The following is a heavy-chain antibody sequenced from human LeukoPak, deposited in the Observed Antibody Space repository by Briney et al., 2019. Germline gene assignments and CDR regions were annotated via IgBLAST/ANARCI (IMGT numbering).Heavy chain of an antibody. V-gene: IGHV1-69*04. Sequence: ASVKVSCKASGGTFSSYAISWVRQAPGQGLEWMGRIIPILGIANYAQNSQGRVTITADKSTSTAYMELSSLRSDDTAVYYCAREDLAARRAFDIWGQGTMVTVSS. J-gene: IGHJ3*02. CDR2: IIPILGIA. D-gene: IGHD6-6*01. CDR1: GGTFSSYA. CDR3: AREDLAARRAFDI.